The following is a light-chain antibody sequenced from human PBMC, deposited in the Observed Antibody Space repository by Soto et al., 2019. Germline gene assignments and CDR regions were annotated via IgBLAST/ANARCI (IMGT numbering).Light chain of an antibody. V-gene: IGLV1-44*01. CDR3: AAWDDSLSGRV. CDR1: SSNIGNNI. J-gene: IGLJ2*01. CDR2: SDN. Sequence: QSVLTQPPSASGTPGQGVTISCSGSSSNIGNNIVMWYQQVPGTAPRFLIYSDNQRPSGVPDRFSASKSGTSASLAISGLRSEDEADYYCAAWDDSLSGRVFGGGTKLTVL.